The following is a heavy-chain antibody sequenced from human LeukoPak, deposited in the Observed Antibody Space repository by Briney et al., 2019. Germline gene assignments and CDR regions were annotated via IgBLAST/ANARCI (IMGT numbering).Heavy chain of an antibody. Sequence: GGSLRLSCATSGFSVSSNFMSWVRQAPGKGLEWVSVIYSIGSTYYTDSVKCRFTISRDNSKSTVYLQMDSLRAEDTAVYYCVRDSDSFGFDHWGQGTLVTVSS. V-gene: IGHV3-53*01. CDR2: IYSIGST. D-gene: IGHD3-10*01. CDR1: GFSVSSNF. CDR3: VRDSDSFGFDH. J-gene: IGHJ4*02.